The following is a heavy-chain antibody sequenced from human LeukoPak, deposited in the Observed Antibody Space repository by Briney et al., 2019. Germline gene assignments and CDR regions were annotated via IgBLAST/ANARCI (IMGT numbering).Heavy chain of an antibody. CDR2: IIPIFGTA. J-gene: IGHJ6*03. Sequence: ASVKVSCKASGGTFSSYAISWVRQAPGQGLEWMGGIIPIFGTANYAQKFQGGVTITTDESTSTAYMELSSLRSEDTAVYYCARGSGRYYSYYYMDVWGKGTTVTVSS. CDR1: GGTFSSYA. V-gene: IGHV1-69*05. CDR3: ARGSGRYYSYYYMDV. D-gene: IGHD2-15*01.